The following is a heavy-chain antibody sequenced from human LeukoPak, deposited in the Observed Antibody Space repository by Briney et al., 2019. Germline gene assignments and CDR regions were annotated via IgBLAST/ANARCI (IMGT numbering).Heavy chain of an antibody. V-gene: IGHV4-59*01. J-gene: IGHJ4*02. Sequence: PSETLSLTCTVSGGSISSYYWSWIRQPPGKGLEWIGYIYYSGSTNYNPSLKSRVTISVDTSKNQFSLKLSSVTAADTAVYYCARERTGGPLDYWGQGTLVTVSS. CDR2: IYYSGST. CDR3: ARERTGGPLDY. D-gene: IGHD7-27*01. CDR1: GGSISSYY.